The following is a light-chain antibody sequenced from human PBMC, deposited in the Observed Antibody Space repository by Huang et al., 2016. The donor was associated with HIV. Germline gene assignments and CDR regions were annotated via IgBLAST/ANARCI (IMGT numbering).Light chain of an antibody. J-gene: IGKJ5*01. V-gene: IGKV2-30*01. CDR1: QSLIYSDGNTY. CDR3: MQGTHWPPIT. Sequence: DVVLTQSPLSLPVTLGQPASVSCWSSQSLIYSDGNTYLSWFQQRPGQSPRRLIYKIANRDSGVPDRFSGSRSGSDFTLKISKVEAEDVAVYYCMQGTHWPPITFGQGTRLEI. CDR2: KIA.